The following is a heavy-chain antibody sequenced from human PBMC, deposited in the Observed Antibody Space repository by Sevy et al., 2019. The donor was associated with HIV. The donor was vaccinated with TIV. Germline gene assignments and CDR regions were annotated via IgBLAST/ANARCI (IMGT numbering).Heavy chain of an antibody. V-gene: IGHV1-18*01. CDR3: ARGGGCYGAGSSYNYYYYYCMDV. CDR2: ISASNGKT. D-gene: IGHD3-10*01. J-gene: IGHJ6*02. CDR1: GYRFTDFG. Sequence: ASVKVSCKASGYRFTDFGITWVRQAPGQGLEWMGWISASNGKTNYAQNLQGRVTMTTDTSTSTAYMELRSRRADDTGVYYCARGGGCYGAGSSYNYYYYYCMDVLGQGTTVTVSS.